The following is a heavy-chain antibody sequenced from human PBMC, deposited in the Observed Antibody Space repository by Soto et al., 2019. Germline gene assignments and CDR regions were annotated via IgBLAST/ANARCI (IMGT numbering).Heavy chain of an antibody. CDR1: GFTFSSYS. CDR3: ASLSGNYYDSSGYSYYYYGMDV. J-gene: IGHJ6*02. V-gene: IGHV3-21*01. Sequence: AGGSLRLSCAASGFTFSSYSMNWVRQAPGKGLEWVSSISSSSSYIYYADSVKGRFTISRDNAKNSLYLQMNSLRAEDTAVYYCASLSGNYYDSSGYSYYYYGMDVWGQGTTVTAP. D-gene: IGHD3-22*01. CDR2: ISSSSSYI.